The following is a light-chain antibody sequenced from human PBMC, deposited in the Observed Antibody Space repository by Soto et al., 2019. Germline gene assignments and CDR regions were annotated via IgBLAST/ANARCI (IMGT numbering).Light chain of an antibody. CDR3: AAWDDSLSGPV. CDR1: SSNIGTNY. J-gene: IGLJ2*01. CDR2: STD. V-gene: IGLV1-47*01. Sequence: QSVLTQSPSASGTPGQRVTVSCSGSSSNIGTNYVYWYQQLPGTAPKVLIYSTDKRPSGVPDRFSGYKSGTSASLAISGLRSEDEADYYCAAWDDSLSGPVFGGGTKVTVL.